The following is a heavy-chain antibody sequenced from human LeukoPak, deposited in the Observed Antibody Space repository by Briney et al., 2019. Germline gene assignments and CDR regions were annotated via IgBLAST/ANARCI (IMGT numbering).Heavy chain of an antibody. Sequence: GGSLRLSCAASGFTFSDYYMSWIRQAPGKGLEWVSYISSSGSTIYYADSVKGRFTISRDNAKNSLYLQMNSLRAEDTAVYYCARAAVYSSSWDFDYWGQGTLVAVSS. CDR3: ARAAVYSSSWDFDY. CDR2: ISSSGSTI. V-gene: IGHV3-11*01. CDR1: GFTFSDYY. D-gene: IGHD6-13*01. J-gene: IGHJ4*02.